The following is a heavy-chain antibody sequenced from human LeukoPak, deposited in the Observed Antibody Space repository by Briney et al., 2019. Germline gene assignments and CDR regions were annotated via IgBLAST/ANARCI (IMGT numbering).Heavy chain of an antibody. Sequence: SETLSLTCAVYGGSFSGYYWSWIRQPPGKGLEWIGEINHSGSTNYNPSLKSRVTISVDTSKNQFSLKLSSVTAADTAVYYCARYCSGRTCYSFDYWGQGSLVTVSS. CDR1: GGSFSGYY. CDR3: ARYCSGRTCYSFDY. CDR2: INHSGST. J-gene: IGHJ4*02. V-gene: IGHV4-34*01. D-gene: IGHD2-15*01.